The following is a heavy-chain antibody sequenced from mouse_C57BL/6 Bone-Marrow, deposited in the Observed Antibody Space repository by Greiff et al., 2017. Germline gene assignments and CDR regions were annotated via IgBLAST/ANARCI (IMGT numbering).Heavy chain of an antibody. CDR1: GYTFTDYY. Sequence: VQLQQSGAELVRPGASVKLSCKASGYTFTDYYINWVKQRPGQGLEWIARIYPGSGNTYYNEKFKGKATLTAEKSSSTAYMQLSSLTSEDSAVYFFSRYSYYYGSYYWYFDVWGTGTTVTVSS. CDR3: SRYSYYYGSYYWYFDV. J-gene: IGHJ1*03. CDR2: IYPGSGNT. D-gene: IGHD1-1*01. V-gene: IGHV1-76*01.